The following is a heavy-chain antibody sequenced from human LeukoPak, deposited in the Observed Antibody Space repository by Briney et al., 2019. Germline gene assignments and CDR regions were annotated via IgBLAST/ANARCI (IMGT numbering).Heavy chain of an antibody. J-gene: IGHJ6*04. CDR1: GFTFSRHG. V-gene: IGHV3-30*02. D-gene: IGHD3-10*01. CDR3: AKDVGGAEDV. Sequence: QPGGSLRLSCAASGFTFSRHGMHWVRQAPGKGLEWVAYIWYDGSKKYYADSAKGRFTISRDNSKNTLYLQINSLRAEDTTVYYCAKDVGGAEDVWGKGTTVTVSS. CDR2: IWYDGSKK.